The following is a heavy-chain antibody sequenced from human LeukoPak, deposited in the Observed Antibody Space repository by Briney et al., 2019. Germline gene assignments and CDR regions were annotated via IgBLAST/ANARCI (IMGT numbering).Heavy chain of an antibody. J-gene: IGHJ5*02. CDR3: ARAPYYYGSGSYSGAYWFDP. CDR1: GGSISSGGYS. CDR2: IYHSGST. D-gene: IGHD3-10*01. V-gene: IGHV4-30-2*01. Sequence: ASQTLSLTCAVSGGSISSGGYSWSWIRQPPGKGLEWLGYIYHSGSTYYNPALKSRVTISVDRSKNQFSLKLSSVTAADTAVYYCARAPYYYGSGSYSGAYWFDPWGQGTLVAVSS.